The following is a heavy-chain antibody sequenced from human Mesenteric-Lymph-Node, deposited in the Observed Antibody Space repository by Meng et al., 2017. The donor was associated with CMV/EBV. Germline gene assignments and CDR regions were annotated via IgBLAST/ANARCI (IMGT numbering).Heavy chain of an antibody. CDR2: ISSSGRTR. V-gene: IGHV3-11*01. D-gene: IGHD2-2*01. Sequence: GESLKISCAASGFTFSDYYTSWIRQAPGKGLEWVSYISSSGRTRYYADSVKGRFTISRDNARNSLYLQMNSLRAEDTAVYYCARYCGSTSCSNPVDWGQGTLVTVSS. J-gene: IGHJ4*02. CDR3: ARYCGSTSCSNPVD. CDR1: GFTFSDYY.